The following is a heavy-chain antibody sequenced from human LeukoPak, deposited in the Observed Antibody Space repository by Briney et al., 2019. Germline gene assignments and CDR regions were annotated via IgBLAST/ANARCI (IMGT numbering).Heavy chain of an antibody. D-gene: IGHD1-26*01. Sequence: SETLSLTCTVSGGSVNSGNYYWTWIRQPAGKGLEWIGRIYTSGSTNYNPSLKSRVTISIDASKNQVSLRLSSVTAADTAVYYCTRGGELMNFWGQGTLVTVSS. CDR2: IYTSGST. J-gene: IGHJ4*02. CDR1: GGSVNSGNYY. V-gene: IGHV4-61*02. CDR3: TRGGELMNF.